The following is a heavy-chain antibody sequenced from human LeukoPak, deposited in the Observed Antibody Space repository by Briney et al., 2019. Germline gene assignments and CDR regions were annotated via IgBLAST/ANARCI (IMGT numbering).Heavy chain of an antibody. CDR3: ARDRVEYGDGDSWDC. D-gene: IGHD2-15*01. CDR2: ISSSSSYI. Sequence: GGSLRLSCAASGFTFSSYSMNWVRQAPGKGLEWVSSISSSSSYIYYADSVKGRFTISRDNAKNSLYLQMNSLRAEDTAVYYCARDRVEYGDGDSWDCWGQGTLVTVSS. J-gene: IGHJ4*02. CDR1: GFTFSSYS. V-gene: IGHV3-21*01.